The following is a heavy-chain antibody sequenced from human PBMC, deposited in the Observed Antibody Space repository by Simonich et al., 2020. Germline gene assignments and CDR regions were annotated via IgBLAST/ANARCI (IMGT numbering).Heavy chain of an antibody. D-gene: IGHD6-13*01. CDR3: ARVGYSNYYYYGMDV. CDR2: NYHRGST. V-gene: IGHV4-38-2*01. J-gene: IGHJ6*02. Sequence: QVQLQESGPGLVKPSETLSLTCAVSGYSISSGYYWGWIRQPPGKGLELIGSNYHRGSTYYTPALKSRVTISVDTSKNHFSLKLSSVTAADTAVYYCARVGYSNYYYYGMDVWGQGTTVTVSS. CDR1: GYSISSGYY.